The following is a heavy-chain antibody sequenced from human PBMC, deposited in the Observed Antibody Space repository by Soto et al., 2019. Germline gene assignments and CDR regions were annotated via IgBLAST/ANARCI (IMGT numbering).Heavy chain of an antibody. CDR1: GFTFSSYA. CDR2: ISSNGGST. V-gene: IGHV3-64D*08. D-gene: IGHD5-18*01. CDR3: VKVDTAMVTPYYYYGMEV. Sequence: GGSLRLSSSASGFTFSSYAMHWVRQAPGKGLEYVSAISSNGGSTYYADSVKGRFTISRDNSKNTLYLQMSSLRAEDTAVYYCVKVDTAMVTPYYYYGMEVWGQGTTVNVSS. J-gene: IGHJ6*02.